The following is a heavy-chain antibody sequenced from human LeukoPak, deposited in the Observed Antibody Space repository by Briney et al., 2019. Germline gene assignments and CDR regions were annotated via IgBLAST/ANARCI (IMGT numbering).Heavy chain of an antibody. CDR3: ARFGYSYGTIY. CDR1: GFTFSSYE. J-gene: IGHJ4*02. Sequence: GGSLRLSCAASGFTFSSYEMNWVRQAPGKGLEWASYISSSGYTIYYADSVKGRFTISRDNAKNSLYLQMNSLRAEDTAVYYCARFGYSYGTIYWGQGTLVTVSS. V-gene: IGHV3-48*03. CDR2: ISSSGYTI. D-gene: IGHD5-18*01.